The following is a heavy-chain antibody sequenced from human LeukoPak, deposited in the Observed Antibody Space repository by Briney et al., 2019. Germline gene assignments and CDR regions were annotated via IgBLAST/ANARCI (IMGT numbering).Heavy chain of an antibody. J-gene: IGHJ4*02. D-gene: IGHD6-19*01. V-gene: IGHV3-30*18. CDR1: GFTFSSYG. Sequence: PGGSLRPSCAASGFTFSSYGMHWVRQAPGKGLEWVAVISYDGSNKYYADSVKGRFTISRDNSKNTLYLQMNSLRAEDTAVYYCAKDEYSSGWYEWDYFDYWGQGTLVTVSS. CDR2: ISYDGSNK. CDR3: AKDEYSSGWYEWDYFDY.